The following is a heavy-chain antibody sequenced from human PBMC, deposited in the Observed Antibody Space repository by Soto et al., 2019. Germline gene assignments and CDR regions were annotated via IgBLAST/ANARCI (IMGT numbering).Heavy chain of an antibody. CDR2: ISGSGTNT. D-gene: IGHD3-10*01. J-gene: IGHJ4*02. CDR1: GFTFSNYL. CDR3: GKVPLSFKCYDY. Sequence: GGSLRLSCAASGFTFSNYLMNWVRQAPGKGLEWVSGISGSGTNTYYADSVKGRFTISRDNSKNTLYLQMNSLTAADTAIYYCGKVPLSFKCYDYWGQGTQVTVSS. V-gene: IGHV3-23*01.